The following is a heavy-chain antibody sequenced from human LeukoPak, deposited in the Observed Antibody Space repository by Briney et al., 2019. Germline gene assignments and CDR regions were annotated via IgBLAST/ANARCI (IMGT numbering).Heavy chain of an antibody. J-gene: IGHJ4*02. V-gene: IGHV4-34*01. CDR2: INHSGST. CDR1: GGSFSGYY. D-gene: IGHD2-2*01. CDR3: ARQNIVVVPAAFRF. Sequence: SETLSLTCAVYGGSFSGYYWSWIRQPPGKGLEWIGEINHSGSTNYNPSLKSRVTISVDTSKNQFSLKLSSVTAADTAVYYCARQNIVVVPAAFRFWGQGTLVTVSS.